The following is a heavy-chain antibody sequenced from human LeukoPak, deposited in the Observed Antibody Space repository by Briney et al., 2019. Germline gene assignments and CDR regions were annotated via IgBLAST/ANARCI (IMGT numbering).Heavy chain of an antibody. CDR2: IIPILGIA. CDR1: GGTFSSYA. Sequence: SVKVSCKASGGTFSSYAISWVRQAPGQGLEWMGRIIPILGIANHAQKFQGRVTITADKSTSTAYMELSSLRSEDTAVYYCARVSRFGELLIDYWGQGTLVTVSS. CDR3: ARVSRFGELLIDY. J-gene: IGHJ4*02. D-gene: IGHD3-10*01. V-gene: IGHV1-69*04.